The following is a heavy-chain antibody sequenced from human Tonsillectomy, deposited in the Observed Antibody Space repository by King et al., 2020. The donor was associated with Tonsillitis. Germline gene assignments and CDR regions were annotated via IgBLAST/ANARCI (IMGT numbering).Heavy chain of an antibody. CDR1: GYTFTSYD. CDR2: MNPNSGNT. D-gene: IGHD6-13*01. Sequence: VQLVESGAEVKKPGASVKVSCKASGYTFTSYDINWVRQATGQGLEWMGWMNPNSGNTGYAQQFQGRVTMTRNTSISTAYMELSSLRSEDTAVYYCARGGYSSSWYAKYSYFQHWGQGTLVTVSS. CDR3: ARGGYSSSWYAKYSYFQH. V-gene: IGHV1-8*02. J-gene: IGHJ1*01.